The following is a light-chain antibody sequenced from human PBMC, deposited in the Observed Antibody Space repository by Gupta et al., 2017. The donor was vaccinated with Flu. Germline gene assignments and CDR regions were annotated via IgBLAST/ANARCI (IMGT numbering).Light chain of an antibody. CDR3: SSYTSGSTFYV. J-gene: IGLJ1*01. Sequence: QSALTQPASVSGSHGQSITISCTGTSSDVGRSDYVSWYQQHPDKAPKLIIYDVTNRPSGVSSRFSGSKSGNTASLTISGLQAEDETDYYCSSYTSGSTFYVFGTGTKVTVL. CDR1: SSDVGRSDY. V-gene: IGLV2-14*01. CDR2: DVT.